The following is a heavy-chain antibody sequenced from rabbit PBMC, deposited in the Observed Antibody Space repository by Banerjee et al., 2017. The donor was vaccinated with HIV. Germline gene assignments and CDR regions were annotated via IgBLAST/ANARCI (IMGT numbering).Heavy chain of an antibody. V-gene: IGHV1S45*01. J-gene: IGHJ4*01. D-gene: IGHD1-1*01. CDR1: GVSLNDKDV. Sequence: EQLEESGGGLVKSEGSLTLTCKASGVSLNDKDVMCWVRQAPGKGLEWIACINIVTGKSVYASWAKGRFTMSRTSSTTVTLQMTSLTLADTATYFCASDIRGYGGFNLWGPGTLVTVS. CDR3: ASDIRGYGGFNL. CDR2: INIVTGKS.